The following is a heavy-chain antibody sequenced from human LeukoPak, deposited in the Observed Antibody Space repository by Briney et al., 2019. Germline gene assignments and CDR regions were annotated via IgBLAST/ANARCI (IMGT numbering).Heavy chain of an antibody. D-gene: IGHD3-10*01. CDR1: GGSISSDNSY. Sequence: PSETLSLTCTVSGGSISSDNSYWSWIRQPAGKGLEWIGRIYTSGSTNYNPSLKSRVTISVDTSKNQFSLKLSSVTAADTAVYYCARDVWFGAGRTFDYWGQGTLVTVSS. V-gene: IGHV4-61*02. CDR3: ARDVWFGAGRTFDY. CDR2: IYTSGST. J-gene: IGHJ4*02.